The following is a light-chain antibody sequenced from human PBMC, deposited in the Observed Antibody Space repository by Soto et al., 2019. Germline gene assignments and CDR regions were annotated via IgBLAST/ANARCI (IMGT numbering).Light chain of an antibody. CDR1: NSDVGGYNY. Sequence: QSALTQPASVSGSPGQSITIPCTGTNSDVGGYNYVSWYQHHPGKAPKLMIYEVFNRPSGVSSRFSGSKSGSTASLTISGLQAEDEADYYCSSYTTTNTLYVFGTGTKV. CDR3: SSYTTTNTLYV. J-gene: IGLJ1*01. CDR2: EVF. V-gene: IGLV2-14*01.